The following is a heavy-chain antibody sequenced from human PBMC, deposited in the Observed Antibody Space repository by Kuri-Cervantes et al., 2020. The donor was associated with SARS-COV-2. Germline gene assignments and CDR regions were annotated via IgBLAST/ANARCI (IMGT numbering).Heavy chain of an antibody. V-gene: IGHV4-59*12. D-gene: IGHD6-19*01. CDR1: GGSISSYY. Sequence: GSLRLSCTVSGGSISSYYWSWIRQPPGKGLEWIGYIYYSGSTNYNPSLKSRVTISVDTSKNQFSLKLSSVTAADTAVYYCARDLMSGWYELAGLWYWGQGTLVTVSS. J-gene: IGHJ4*02. CDR3: ARDLMSGWYELAGLWY. CDR2: IYYSGST.